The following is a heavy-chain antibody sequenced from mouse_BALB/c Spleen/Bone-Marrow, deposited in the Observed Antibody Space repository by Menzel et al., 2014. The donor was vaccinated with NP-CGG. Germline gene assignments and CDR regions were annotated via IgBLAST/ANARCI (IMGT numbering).Heavy chain of an antibody. CDR3: ATARATWFAY. CDR1: GYTFSSYW. Sequence: VKLQESGAELMKPGASVKISCKATGYTFSSYWIEWVKQRPGHGLEWIGEILPGSGSTNYNEKFKGKATFTADTSSNTAYMRLSSLTSEDSAVYYCATARATWFAYWGQGTLVTVSA. CDR2: ILPGSGST. J-gene: IGHJ3*01. D-gene: IGHD3-2*01. V-gene: IGHV1-9*01.